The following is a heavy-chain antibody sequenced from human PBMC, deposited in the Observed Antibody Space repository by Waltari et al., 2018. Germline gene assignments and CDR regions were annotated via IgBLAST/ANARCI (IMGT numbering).Heavy chain of an antibody. CDR3: GGGGGGQLVGYDN. CDR1: GGTFSSYA. Sequence: QVQLVQSGAEVKKPGSSVKVSCKASGGTFSSYAISWVRQAPGQGLEWMGGIIPIFGTANYEQKFRGRVTIPAEESTSKAYRERGSLRSGDTAVFYGGGGGGGQLVGYDNWGQGTLVTVSS. V-gene: IGHV1-69*12. J-gene: IGHJ4*02. CDR2: IIPIFGTA. D-gene: IGHD6-13*01.